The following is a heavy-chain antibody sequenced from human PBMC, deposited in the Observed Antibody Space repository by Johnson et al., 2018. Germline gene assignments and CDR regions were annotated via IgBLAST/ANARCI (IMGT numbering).Heavy chain of an antibody. CDR1: GFIFNTYA. D-gene: IGHD6-13*01. J-gene: IGHJ1*01. CDR2: LSYDGSYK. CDR3: VRGRIAAAGMAQYFQH. Sequence: VQLVESGGGVVQPGRSLRLSCAASGFIFNTYAMHWVRQAPGKGLEWVATLSYDGSYKYYADSVKGRFPISRDNFKNTLWLQRDSRRAEDTALYYCVRGRIAAAGMAQYFQHWGQGTLVTVSS. V-gene: IGHV3-30*14.